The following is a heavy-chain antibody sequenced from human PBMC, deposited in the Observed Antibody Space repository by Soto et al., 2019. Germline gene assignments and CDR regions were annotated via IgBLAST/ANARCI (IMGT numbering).Heavy chain of an antibody. V-gene: IGHV3-72*01. D-gene: IGHD3-22*01. J-gene: IGHJ5*02. CDR2: SRDKGQGYNT. CDR3: SGYTRCFDH. Sequence: PGGSLRLSCEGSGFTLSDHYIDWVRQAPGKGLEWLGRSRDKGQGYNTAYAASVKGRFTTSRDESKNSVYLQMNSLRAEDTAVSDSSGYTRCFDHWGQGTLVTVSS. CDR1: GFTLSDHY.